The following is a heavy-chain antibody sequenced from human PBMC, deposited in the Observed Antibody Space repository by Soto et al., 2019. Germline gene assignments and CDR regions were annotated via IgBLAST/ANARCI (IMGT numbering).Heavy chain of an antibody. CDR3: ASYDGEPGPFGI. V-gene: IGHV1-46*03. CDR2: INPISGST. Sequence: QVQLVQSGAEVKKPGASLKISCKASGYSLTSYYMHWVRQGPGQGLEWMGTINPISGSTTYAQKFQSRVVMTTDTSTGTVYMELSSLSSEDTSVYCCASYDGEPGPFGIWGQGTRVIVSS. CDR1: GYSLTSYY. J-gene: IGHJ3*02. D-gene: IGHD3-22*01.